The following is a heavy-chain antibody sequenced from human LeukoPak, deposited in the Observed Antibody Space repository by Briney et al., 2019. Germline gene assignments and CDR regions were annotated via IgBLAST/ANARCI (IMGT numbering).Heavy chain of an antibody. V-gene: IGHV3-23*01. CDR1: GFTFSTYD. CDR3: AKGEVHYYYYMDV. D-gene: IGHD1-26*01. CDR2: ISGSGGST. Sequence: SGGTLRLSCAASGFTFSTYDMSWVRQAPGKGLEWVSAISGSGGSTFYADSVKGRFTISRDNSKNTLYLQMNSLRAEDTAVYYCAKGEVHYYYYMDVWGKGTTVTVSS. J-gene: IGHJ6*03.